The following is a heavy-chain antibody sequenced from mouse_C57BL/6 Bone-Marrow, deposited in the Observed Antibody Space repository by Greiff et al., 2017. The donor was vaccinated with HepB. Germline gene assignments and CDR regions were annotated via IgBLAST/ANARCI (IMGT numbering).Heavy chain of an antibody. V-gene: IGHV14-3*01. D-gene: IGHD1-1*01. CDR2: IDPANGNT. Sequence: DVKLVESVAELVRPGASVKLSCTASGFNIKNTYMHWVKQRPEQGLEWIGRIDPANGNTKYAPKFQGKATITADTSSNTAYLQLSSLTSEDTAIYYCARSGYGSYWYFDVWGTGTTVTVSS. CDR3: ARSGYGSYWYFDV. CDR1: GFNIKNTY. J-gene: IGHJ1*03.